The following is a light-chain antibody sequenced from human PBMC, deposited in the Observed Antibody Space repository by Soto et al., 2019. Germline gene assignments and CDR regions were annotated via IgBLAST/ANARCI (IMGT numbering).Light chain of an antibody. Sequence: DIQMTQSPSSLSASVGDRVTITCRASQSISSYLNWYQQKPGKAPKLLIHTASSLRSGGPSRFSGSGSGTDFTLTISSLQPEDFATYYCQQSYSTPFTFGPGTKVDIK. J-gene: IGKJ3*01. CDR3: QQSYSTPFT. CDR1: QSISSY. V-gene: IGKV1-39*01. CDR2: TAS.